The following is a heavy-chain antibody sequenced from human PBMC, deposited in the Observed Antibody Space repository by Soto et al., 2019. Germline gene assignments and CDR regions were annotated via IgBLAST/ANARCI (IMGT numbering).Heavy chain of an antibody. D-gene: IGHD2-2*01. V-gene: IGHV1-18*01. Sequence: ASVKVSCKASGYTFASYGFSWVRQAPGQGLEWVAWISANSGDTNSAQKFQDRVTLTTDTSTSTAYMDLRSLRSDDTAVYYCARDFRDSCRGTSCIYFDYWGQGTLVTDSS. CDR2: ISANSGDT. CDR3: ARDFRDSCRGTSCIYFDY. CDR1: GYTFASYG. J-gene: IGHJ4*02.